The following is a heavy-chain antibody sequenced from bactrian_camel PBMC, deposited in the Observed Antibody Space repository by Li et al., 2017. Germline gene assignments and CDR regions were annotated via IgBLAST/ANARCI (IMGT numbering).Heavy chain of an antibody. CDR1: GYGSSTYC. CDR3: AAGRRTCTTSAYDYTY. D-gene: IGHD2*01. CDR2: IDSDGTP. V-gene: IGHV3S53*01. Sequence: VQLVESGGGSVQTGGFLRLSCTISGYGSSTYCVGWFRQAPGKDREGVAAIDSDGTPGYARSVKDRFSISKDYEKDTVYLQMNSLKPEDTAMYYCAAGRRTCTTSAYDYTYWGQGTQVTVS. J-gene: IGHJ4*01.